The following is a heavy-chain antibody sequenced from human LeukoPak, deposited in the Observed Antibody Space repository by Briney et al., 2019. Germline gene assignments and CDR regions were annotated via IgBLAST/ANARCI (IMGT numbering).Heavy chain of an antibody. J-gene: IGHJ6*02. CDR1: GGSISSYY. CDR2: IYYSGST. Sequence: SETLSLTCTVPGGSISSYYWSWIRQPPGKGLEWIGYIYYSGSTNYNPSLKSRVTISVDTSKNQFSLKLSSVTAADTAVYYCAGGRADYYYYGMDVWGQGTTVTVSS. D-gene: IGHD6-25*01. CDR3: AGGRADYYYYGMDV. V-gene: IGHV4-59*01.